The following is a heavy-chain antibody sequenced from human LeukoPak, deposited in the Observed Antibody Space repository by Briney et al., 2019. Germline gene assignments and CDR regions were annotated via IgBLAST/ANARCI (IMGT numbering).Heavy chain of an antibody. CDR1: GYTFTGYY. V-gene: IGHV1-2*02. CDR2: INPNSGGT. J-gene: IGHJ6*02. CDR3: ARAGFGELPRYGMDV. Sequence: ASVKVSCKASGYTFTGYYMHWVRQAPGQGLEWMGWINPNSGGTNYAQKFQGRVTMTRDTSISTAYMELSRLRSDDTAVYYCARAGFGELPRYGMDVWGQGTTVTVSS. D-gene: IGHD3-10*01.